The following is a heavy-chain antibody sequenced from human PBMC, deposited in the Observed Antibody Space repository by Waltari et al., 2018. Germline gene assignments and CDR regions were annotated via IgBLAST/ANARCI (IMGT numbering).Heavy chain of an antibody. CDR3: AKTLLDY. J-gene: IGHJ4*02. CDR1: GFTFSSYA. CDR2: NSVSGGST. V-gene: IGHV3-23*01. Sequence: EVQLLESGGGLVQPGGSLRLSCAASGFTFSSYAMSVVRQAPGEGVDWVSANSVSGGSTYYADSVKGRFTISRDNSKNTLYLQMNSLRAEDTAVYYCAKTLLDYWSQGTLVTVSS.